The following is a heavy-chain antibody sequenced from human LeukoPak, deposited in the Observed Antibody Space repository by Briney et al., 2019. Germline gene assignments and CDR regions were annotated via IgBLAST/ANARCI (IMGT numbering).Heavy chain of an antibody. CDR2: INHSGST. Sequence: PSETLSLTCTVSGGSISSYYWSWIRQPPGKGLEWIGEINHSGSTNYNPSLKSRVTISVDTSKNQFSLKLSSVTAADTAVYYCARGGNFDYWGQGTLVIVSS. CDR3: ARGGNFDY. CDR1: GGSISSYY. D-gene: IGHD1-26*01. V-gene: IGHV4-34*01. J-gene: IGHJ4*02.